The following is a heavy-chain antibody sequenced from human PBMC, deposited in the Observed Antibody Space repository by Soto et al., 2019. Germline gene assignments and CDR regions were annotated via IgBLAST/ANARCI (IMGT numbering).Heavy chain of an antibody. V-gene: IGHV1-3*01. CDR1: GYTFTSYA. CDR2: INAGNGNT. J-gene: IGHJ6*02. CDR3: ASCRTAPKDYYGMDV. D-gene: IGHD5-18*01. Sequence: GAAVKVSCKASGYTFTSYAMHWVRQAPGQRLEWMGWINAGNGNTKYSQKFQGRVTITRDTSASTAYMELSSLRSEDTAVYYCASCRTAPKDYYGMDVWGQGTTVTVSS.